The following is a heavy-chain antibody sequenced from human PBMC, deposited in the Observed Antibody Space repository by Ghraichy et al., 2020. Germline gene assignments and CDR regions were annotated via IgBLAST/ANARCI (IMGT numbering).Heavy chain of an antibody. CDR3: ARVGHDLDFWSGYPLPRNYGMDV. CDR1: GGTFSSYA. V-gene: IGHV1-69*13. D-gene: IGHD3-3*01. J-gene: IGHJ6*02. Sequence: SVKVSCKASGGTFSSYAISWVRQAPGQGLEWMGGIIPIFGTANYAQKFQGRVTITADESTSTAYMELSSLRSEDTAVYYCARVGHDLDFWSGYPLPRNYGMDVWGQGTTVTVSS. CDR2: IIPIFGTA.